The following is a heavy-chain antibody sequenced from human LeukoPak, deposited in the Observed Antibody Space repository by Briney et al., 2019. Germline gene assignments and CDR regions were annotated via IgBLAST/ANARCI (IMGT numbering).Heavy chain of an antibody. Sequence: SETLSLTCTVSGGSISSSSYYWGWIRQPPGKGLEWIGSIYYSGSTYYNPSLKSRVTVSVDTSKNQFSLKLSSVTAADTAVYYCARDSIQDAFDIWGQGTMVTVSS. CDR1: GGSISSSSYY. V-gene: IGHV4-39*07. CDR3: ARDSIQDAFDI. CDR2: IYYSGST. J-gene: IGHJ3*02. D-gene: IGHD2-21*01.